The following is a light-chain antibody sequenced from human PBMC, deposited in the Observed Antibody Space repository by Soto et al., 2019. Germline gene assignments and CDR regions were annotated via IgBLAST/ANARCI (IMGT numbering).Light chain of an antibody. CDR2: GAS. J-gene: IGKJ2*01. CDR1: QSISSSG. CDR3: QQYGSSPLYT. Sequence: EIVLTQSPGTLSLSPGDRATLSCRASQSISSSGFARNQQKAAQAPRLLIYGASSRATGIPDRFSGSGSGTDFTLTISRLEPEDFAVYYCQQYGSSPLYTFGQGTKLEI. V-gene: IGKV3-20*01.